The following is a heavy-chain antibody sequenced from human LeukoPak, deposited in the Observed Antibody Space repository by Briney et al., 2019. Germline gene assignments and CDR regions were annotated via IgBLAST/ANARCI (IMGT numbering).Heavy chain of an antibody. Sequence: GSLRLSCAASGFPFTVYPTHWVRQAPGKGLEWVSVSSSDETYKFYADSVRGRFTISRDNAKNSLYLQMNSLRAEDTALYYCAKDFSYYDSSGYSDYWGQGTLVTVSS. J-gene: IGHJ4*02. CDR2: SSSDETYK. CDR1: GFPFTVYP. D-gene: IGHD3-22*01. CDR3: AKDFSYYDSSGYSDY. V-gene: IGHV3-30-3*01.